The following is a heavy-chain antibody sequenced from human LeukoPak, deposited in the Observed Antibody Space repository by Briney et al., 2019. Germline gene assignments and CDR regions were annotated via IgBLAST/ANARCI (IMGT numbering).Heavy chain of an antibody. J-gene: IGHJ4*02. CDR2: IYSGGSS. V-gene: IGHV3-53*01. D-gene: IGHD2-15*01. CDR1: GFTVSSSF. Sequence: GGSLRLSCAASGFTVSSSFMTWVRQAPGKGLEWVSLIYSGGSSYYADSVKGRFTISRDNSKNTLYLQMNSLRAEDTAVYYCARGSRSGPRDFDYWGQGTLVTVSS. CDR3: ARGSRSGPRDFDY.